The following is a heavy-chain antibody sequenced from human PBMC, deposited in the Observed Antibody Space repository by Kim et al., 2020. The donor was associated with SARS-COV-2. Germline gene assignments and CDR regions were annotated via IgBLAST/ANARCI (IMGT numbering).Heavy chain of an antibody. V-gene: IGHV4-59*13. CDR1: GGSISSYY. J-gene: IGHJ4*02. CDR2: IYYSGST. Sequence: SETLSLTCTVSGGSISSYYWSWIRQPPGKGLEWIGYIYYSGSTNYNPSLKSRVTISVDTSKNQFSLKLSSVTAADTAVYYCARGMRGGEMATMPNYWGQGTLVTVSS. CDR3: ARGMRGGEMATMPNY. D-gene: IGHD5-12*01.